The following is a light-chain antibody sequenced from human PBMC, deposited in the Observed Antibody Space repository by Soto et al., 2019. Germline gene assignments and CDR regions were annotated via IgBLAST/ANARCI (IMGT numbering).Light chain of an antibody. J-gene: IGKJ1*01. CDR1: QTVRNN. CDR2: DAS. Sequence: EFVLTQSPGTLSLSPGERATLSCRASQTVRNNYLAWYQQKPGQAPRLLIYDASIRATGVPARFSGSGSGTEFTLTISSLQSEDFALFYCQQYYNWPLTFGQGTKVDI. CDR3: QQYYNWPLT. V-gene: IGKV3-15*01.